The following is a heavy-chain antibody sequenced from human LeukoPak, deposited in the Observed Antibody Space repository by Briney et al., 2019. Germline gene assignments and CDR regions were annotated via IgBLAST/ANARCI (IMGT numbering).Heavy chain of an antibody. J-gene: IGHJ4*02. CDR1: GYTFTHFY. V-gene: IGHV1-46*01. CDR2: INPSGGST. D-gene: IGHD2-2*01. CDR3: ARGSTVVPAAMGH. Sequence: GASVKVSCKASGYTFTHFYMHWVRQAPGQGLEWMGIINPSGGSTTYAQKFQGRVTMTRDTSTSTVYMELSSLRSEDTAVYYCARGSTVVPAAMGHWGQGTLVTVSS.